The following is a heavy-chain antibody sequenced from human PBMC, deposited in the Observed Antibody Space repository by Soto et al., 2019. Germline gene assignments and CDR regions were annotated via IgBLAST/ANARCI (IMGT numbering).Heavy chain of an antibody. Sequence: SETLSLTCTVSGASISGNYWSWIRQPPGKDLEWIGYIYDSGSTNYSPSLQSRVTMSIDRSKNQFSLALTFVTAADTAVYFCARYRRGTGWYYLDYWGQGTLVTVSS. CDR1: GASISGNY. CDR2: IYDSGST. V-gene: IGHV4-59*01. D-gene: IGHD6-19*01. CDR3: ARYRRGTGWYYLDY. J-gene: IGHJ4*02.